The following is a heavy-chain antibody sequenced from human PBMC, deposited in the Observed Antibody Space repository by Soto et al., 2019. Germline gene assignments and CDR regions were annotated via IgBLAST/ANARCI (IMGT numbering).Heavy chain of an antibody. J-gene: IGHJ3*02. CDR3: ARQGSDWEGAFDI. V-gene: IGHV4-59*08. CDR2: IYYSGST. D-gene: IGHD3-9*01. Sequence: TSDTLSLTCTVSGGSISSYYSRWIRQPPGKGLEWIGYIYYSGSTNYNPSLKSRVTISVDTSKNQLSLKLSSVTAADTAVYYCARQGSDWEGAFDIWGQGTMVTVSS. CDR1: GGSISSYY.